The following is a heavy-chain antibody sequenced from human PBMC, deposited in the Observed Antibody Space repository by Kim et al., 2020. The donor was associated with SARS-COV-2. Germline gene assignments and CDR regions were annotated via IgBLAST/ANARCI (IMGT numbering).Heavy chain of an antibody. Sequence: NPPPRSRATQSGDTSKNQFSLKLGSVTAADTAVYYCAREMRSSGYDAFDIWGQGTMVTVSS. CDR3: AREMRSSGYDAFDI. D-gene: IGHD3-22*01. V-gene: IGHV4-59*01. J-gene: IGHJ3*02.